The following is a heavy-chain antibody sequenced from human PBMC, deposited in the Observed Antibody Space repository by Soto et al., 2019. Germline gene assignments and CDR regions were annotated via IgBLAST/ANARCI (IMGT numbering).Heavy chain of an antibody. D-gene: IGHD3-10*01. CDR1: GVSFNNNG. Sequence: QVQLVQSGAEVKKPGSSVKVSCKTSGVSFNNNGIGWVRQAPGHGLEWMGGVSPPFRTSNYARKFQGRITITADASTDTVNMELSSLTSDDTAQYYCARVLYYGSGSYSPYGMDVWGQGTTVTVSS. CDR2: VSPPFRTS. CDR3: ARVLYYGSGSYSPYGMDV. J-gene: IGHJ6*02. V-gene: IGHV1-69*01.